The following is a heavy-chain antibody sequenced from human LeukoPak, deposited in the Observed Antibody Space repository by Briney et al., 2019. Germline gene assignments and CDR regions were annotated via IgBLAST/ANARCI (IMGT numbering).Heavy chain of an antibody. CDR3: VRDRATVTGYNWLDP. V-gene: IGHV3-74*01. Sequence: GRSLRLSCAASGFTFSDYDMNWVRQAPGKGLEWVSRMNSYGTSTGYADSVKGRFTISRDNVKNTLYLQMNSLRAEDTAVYYCVRDRATVTGYNWLDPWGQGTLVTVSS. J-gene: IGHJ5*02. D-gene: IGHD4-17*01. CDR2: MNSYGTST. CDR1: GFTFSDYD.